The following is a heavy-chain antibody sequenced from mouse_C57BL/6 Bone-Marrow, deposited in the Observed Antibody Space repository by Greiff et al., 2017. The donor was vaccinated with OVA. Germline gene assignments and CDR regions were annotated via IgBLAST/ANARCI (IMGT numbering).Heavy chain of an antibody. CDR1: GYTFTSYW. CDR2: IHPNSGST. CDR3: ASYLYGSSLYWYFDV. V-gene: IGHV1-64*01. J-gene: IGHJ1*03. Sequence: QVQLQQPGAELVKPGASVKLSCKASGYTFTSYWMHWVKQRPGQGLEWIGMIHPNSGSTNYNEKFKSKATLTVDKSSSTAYMQLSSLTSEDSAVYYCASYLYGSSLYWYFDVWGTGTTVTVSS. D-gene: IGHD1-1*01.